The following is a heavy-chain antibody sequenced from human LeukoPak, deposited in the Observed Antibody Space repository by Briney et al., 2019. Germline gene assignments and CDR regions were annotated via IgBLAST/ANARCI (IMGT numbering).Heavy chain of an antibody. D-gene: IGHD3-3*01. V-gene: IGHV1-8*01. CDR3: ARARGYYDFWSGYYKTYYYYYMDV. Sequence: GASVTVSCKASGYTFTSYDINWVRQATGQGLEWMGWMNPNSGNTGYAQKFQGRVTMTRNTSISTAYMELSSLRSEDTAVYYCARARGYYDFWSGYYKTYYYYYMDVWGKGTTVTVSS. CDR2: MNPNSGNT. CDR1: GYTFTSYD. J-gene: IGHJ6*03.